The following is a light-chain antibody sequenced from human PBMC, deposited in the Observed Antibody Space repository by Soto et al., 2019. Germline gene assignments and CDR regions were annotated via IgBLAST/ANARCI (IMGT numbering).Light chain of an antibody. J-gene: IGKJ4*01. Sequence: EIVMTQSPATLSVSPGERATLSCTASQSVGNNLLAWYQQRPGQAPRLLIYGASARAAGIPSRFSGSGSGTEFTLTLNSLQSEDFAVYYCQQYKTWPLTFGGGTKVEV. CDR1: QSVGNN. V-gene: IGKV3-15*01. CDR3: QQYKTWPLT. CDR2: GAS.